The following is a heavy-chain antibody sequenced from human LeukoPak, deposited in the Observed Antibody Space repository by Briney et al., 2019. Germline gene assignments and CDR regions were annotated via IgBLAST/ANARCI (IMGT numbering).Heavy chain of an antibody. CDR3: TKGMATMDY. CDR2: IKSKTDAGTI. J-gene: IGHJ4*02. Sequence: GGSLRLSCAASGFTFDDYGMSWVRQAPGKGLEWVGRIKSKTDAGTIDYAAPVKGRFTISRDDSKNTLYLQMNSLKTEDTAVYYCTKGMATMDYWGQGTLVTVSS. CDR1: GFTFDDYG. D-gene: IGHD5-24*01. V-gene: IGHV3-15*01.